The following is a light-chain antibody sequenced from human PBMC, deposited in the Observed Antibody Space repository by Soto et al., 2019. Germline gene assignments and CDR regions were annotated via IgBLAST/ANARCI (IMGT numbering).Light chain of an antibody. CDR2: GAS. CDR1: QSVSSA. V-gene: IGKV3-15*01. CDR3: QQYNNWPRT. Sequence: EIVMTQSPATLSVSPGERATRSCRASQSVSSALAWYQQKPGQAPRLLIYGASTRATGIPARFSGSGSGTDFTLTISSLQSEDFAVYYCQQYNNWPRTLGQGTKVEIK. J-gene: IGKJ1*01.